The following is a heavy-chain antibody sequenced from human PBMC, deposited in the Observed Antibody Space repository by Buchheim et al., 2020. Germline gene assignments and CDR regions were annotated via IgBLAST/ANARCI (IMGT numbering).Heavy chain of an antibody. CDR3: ARDPRRYCSGGSCYASMDV. CDR2: ISSSSSTI. V-gene: IGHV3-48*01. D-gene: IGHD2-15*01. Sequence: EVQLVESGGGLVQPGGSLRLSCAASGFTFSSYSMNWVRQAPGKGLEWVSYISSSSSTIYYADSVKGRFTISRDNAKNSLYLQMNSLRAEDTAVYYCARDPRRYCSGGSCYASMDVWGQGTT. J-gene: IGHJ6*02. CDR1: GFTFSSYS.